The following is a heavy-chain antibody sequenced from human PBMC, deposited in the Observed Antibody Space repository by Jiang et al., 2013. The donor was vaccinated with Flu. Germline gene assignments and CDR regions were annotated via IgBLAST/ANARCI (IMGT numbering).Heavy chain of an antibody. J-gene: IGHJ4*02. Sequence: QLLESGGGLIQPGGSLRLSCAASGFTVSSNYMSWVRQAPGKGLEWVSVIYSGGSTYYADSVKGRFTISRDNSKNTLYLQMNSLRAEDTAVYYCARVGRIAAAGPYYFDYWGQGTLVTVSS. CDR3: ARVGRIAAAGPYYFDY. V-gene: IGHV3-53*01. D-gene: IGHD6-13*01. CDR1: GFTVSSNY. CDR2: IYSGGST.